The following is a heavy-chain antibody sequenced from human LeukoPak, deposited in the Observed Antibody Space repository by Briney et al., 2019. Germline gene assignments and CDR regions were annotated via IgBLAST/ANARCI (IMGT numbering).Heavy chain of an antibody. Sequence: GGSLRLSCAASGFTFSNYAISWVRQAPGKGLEWVSVISGSGGSTHYGDSVKGRFTISRDNPKNTLYLQMNSLRAEDTAVYYCAKGDEEMATISAFDIWGQGTMVTVSS. CDR2: ISGSGGST. D-gene: IGHD5-24*01. CDR3: AKGDEEMATISAFDI. V-gene: IGHV3-23*01. CDR1: GFTFSNYA. J-gene: IGHJ3*02.